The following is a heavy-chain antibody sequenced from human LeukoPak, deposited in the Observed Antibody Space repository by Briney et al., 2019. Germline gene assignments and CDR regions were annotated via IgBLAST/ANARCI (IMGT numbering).Heavy chain of an antibody. CDR1: GGSISSYY. CDR2: IYYSRST. J-gene: IGHJ4*02. V-gene: IGHV4-59*01. D-gene: IGHD2-2*01. Sequence: SETLSLTCTVSGGSISSYYWSWIRQPPGKGLEWIGYIYYSRSTNYNPSLKSRVTFSVDTSKNQFSLKLSSVTAADTAVYYCASEYCSSTSCYFDSWSQGTLVTVSS. CDR3: ASEYCSSTSCYFDS.